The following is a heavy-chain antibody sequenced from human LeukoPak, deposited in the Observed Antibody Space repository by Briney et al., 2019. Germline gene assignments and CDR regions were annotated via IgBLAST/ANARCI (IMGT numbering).Heavy chain of an antibody. D-gene: IGHD3-22*01. J-gene: IGHJ4*02. CDR1: GGSISSGSYY. CDR2: IYTSGST. Sequence: SETLSLTXTVSGGSISSGSYYWSRIRQPAGKGLEWIGRIYTSGSTNYNPSLKSRVTISVDTSKNQFSLKLSSVTAADTAVYYCARGGRYYDSSGYPDYWGQGTLVTVSS. V-gene: IGHV4-61*02. CDR3: ARGGRYYDSSGYPDY.